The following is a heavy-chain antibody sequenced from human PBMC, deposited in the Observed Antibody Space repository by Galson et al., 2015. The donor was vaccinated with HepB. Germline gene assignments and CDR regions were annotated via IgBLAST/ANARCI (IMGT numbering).Heavy chain of an antibody. CDR3: ASVGCSSGSCYCAS. D-gene: IGHD2-2*01. CDR1: GFTFSNAW. J-gene: IGHJ5*02. CDR2: IKSKTHGGTI. V-gene: IGHV3-15*01. Sequence: SLRLSCAASGFTFSNAWMGWVRQAPGKGLEWVGRIKSKTHGGTIDYAAAVQGRFTFSRDDSKNMFYLQMSNLKTEDTAVYYCASVGCSSGSCYCASWGQGTLVTVSS.